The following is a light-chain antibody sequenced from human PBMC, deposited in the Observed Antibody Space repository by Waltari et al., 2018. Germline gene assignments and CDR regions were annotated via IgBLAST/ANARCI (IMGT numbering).Light chain of an antibody. CDR3: CSYTSSSTPRL. CDR1: SSDVGRYHL. Sequence: QSALTQPASASASPGPSITISCTRASSDVGRYHLVSRYQQHPGKTPKLIIYEATKRPSGVSDRFSGSKSGYTASLTISGLQADDEADYYCCSYTSSSTPRLFGGGTKLTVL. V-gene: IGLV2-14*02. CDR2: EAT. J-gene: IGLJ3*02.